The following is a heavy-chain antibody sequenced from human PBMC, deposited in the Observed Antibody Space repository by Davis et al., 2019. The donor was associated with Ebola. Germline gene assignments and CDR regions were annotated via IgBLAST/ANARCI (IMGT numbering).Heavy chain of an antibody. D-gene: IGHD3-22*01. J-gene: IGHJ3*02. Sequence: GESLKISCAASGFVFRNYVMSWVRQAPGKGLEWVAVISYDGSNKYYADSVKGRFTISRDNSKNTLYLQMNSLRAEDTAVYYCARDFTYYFDDSGYYSAPNDAFDIWGQGTKVTVSS. CDR2: ISYDGSNK. CDR3: ARDFTYYFDDSGYYSAPNDAFDI. V-gene: IGHV3-30*03. CDR1: GFVFRNYV.